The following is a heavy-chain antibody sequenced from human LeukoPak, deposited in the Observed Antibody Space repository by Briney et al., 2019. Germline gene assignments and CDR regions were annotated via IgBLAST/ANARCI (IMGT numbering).Heavy chain of an antibody. D-gene: IGHD1-26*01. CDR3: ARDRVVGAPAYSYSGMDV. J-gene: IGHJ6*02. V-gene: IGHV3-21*01. CDR1: GFTFSSYT. CDR2: ISSSTTYI. Sequence: PGGSLRLSCAASGFTFSSYTMNWVRQAPGKGLEWVSSISSSTTYINYADSVKGRFTISRDNAKNSLYLQINSLRAEDTGVYYCARDRVVGAPAYSYSGMDVWGQGTTVIVSS.